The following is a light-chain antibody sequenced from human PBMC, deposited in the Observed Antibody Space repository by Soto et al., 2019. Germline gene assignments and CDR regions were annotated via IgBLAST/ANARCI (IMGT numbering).Light chain of an antibody. CDR1: SSNIGAGYD. Sequence: SVLTQPPSVSGAPGQRVTISCTGSSSNIGAGYDVNWYQQLPGTVPRLLIYESNIRPSGVPDRFSGSKSDTSASLAITGLQTEDEADYYCQSFDSSLTVWMFGGGTKVTVL. CDR2: ESN. CDR3: QSFDSSLTVWM. V-gene: IGLV1-40*01. J-gene: IGLJ3*02.